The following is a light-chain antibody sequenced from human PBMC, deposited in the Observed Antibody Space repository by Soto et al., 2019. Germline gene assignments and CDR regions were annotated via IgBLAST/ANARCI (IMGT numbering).Light chain of an antibody. J-gene: IGKJ1*01. CDR2: GAS. Sequence: EVVITQSPYSLSVSPGERATLSCRASQSVSSNLAWYQQKLGQAPRLLIYGASTRATGISARFSGSGSGTEFTLTISSLQSEDFAIYYCQQYKNWPRTFGQGTKV. CDR3: QQYKNWPRT. V-gene: IGKV3-15*01. CDR1: QSVSSN.